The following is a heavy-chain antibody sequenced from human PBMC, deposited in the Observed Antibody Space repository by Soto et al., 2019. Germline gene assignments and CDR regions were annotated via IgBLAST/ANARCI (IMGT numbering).Heavy chain of an antibody. V-gene: IGHV4-39*01. D-gene: IGHD3-10*01. Sequence: QLQLQESGPGLVKPSETLSLTCTVSGGSISSSSYYWGWVRQPPGKGLEWIGSIYYSGSTYYHPSLKSRVTISVDTSKNQFSLKLSSVTAADTAVYYCARLPVLPYYFDYWGQGTLVTVSS. J-gene: IGHJ4*02. CDR3: ARLPVLPYYFDY. CDR1: GGSISSSSYY. CDR2: IYYSGST.